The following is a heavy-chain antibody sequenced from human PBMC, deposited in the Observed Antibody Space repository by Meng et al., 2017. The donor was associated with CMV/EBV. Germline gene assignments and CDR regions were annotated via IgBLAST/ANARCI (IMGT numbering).Heavy chain of an antibody. Sequence: FSLSNARMGVSWIRQPPGKALEWLAHIFSNDEKSYSTSLKSRLTISKDTSKSQVVLTMTNMDPVDTATYYCARIGKRFGELTWFDPWGQGTLVTVSS. J-gene: IGHJ5*02. CDR2: IFSNDEK. D-gene: IGHD3-10*01. CDR1: FSLSNARMG. V-gene: IGHV2-26*01. CDR3: ARIGKRFGELTWFDP.